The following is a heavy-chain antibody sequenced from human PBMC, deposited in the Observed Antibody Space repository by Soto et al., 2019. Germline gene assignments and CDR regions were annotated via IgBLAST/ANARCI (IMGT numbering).Heavy chain of an antibody. Sequence: SETLSLTCTVSGGSISSSSYYWGWIRQPPGKGLEWIGSIYYSGSTYYNPSLKSRVTISVDTSKNQFSLKLSSVTAADTAVYYCVRVGATTAPIDYWGQGTLVTVS. CDR3: VRVGATTAPIDY. D-gene: IGHD1-26*01. V-gene: IGHV4-39*01. CDR2: IYYSGST. J-gene: IGHJ4*02. CDR1: GGSISSSSYY.